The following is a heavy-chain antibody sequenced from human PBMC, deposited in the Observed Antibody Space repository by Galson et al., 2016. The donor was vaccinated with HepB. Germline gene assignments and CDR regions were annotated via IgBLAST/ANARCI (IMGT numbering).Heavy chain of an antibody. D-gene: IGHD6-6*01. V-gene: IGHV1-18*01. J-gene: IGHJ4*02. CDR3: ARGEHSSLLDY. CDR2: NT. Sequence: NTNYAQKLQGRVTMTTDTSTSTAYMELRSLRSDDTAVYYCARGEHSSLLDYWGQGTLVTVS.